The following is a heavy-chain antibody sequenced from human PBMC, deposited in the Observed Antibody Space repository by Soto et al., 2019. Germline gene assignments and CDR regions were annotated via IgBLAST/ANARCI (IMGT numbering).Heavy chain of an antibody. CDR3: ARDDGYNDPNFDY. V-gene: IGHV1-18*01. Sequence: QVQLVQSGAEVKKRGASVKVSCKASGYTFTSYGISWVRQAPGQGLEWMGWISAYNGNTNYAQKLQGRVTITTDTSTNTAYMELRRLRSDDTAVYYCARDDGYNDPNFDYSGQGTLVTVSS. J-gene: IGHJ4*02. CDR2: ISAYNGNT. CDR1: GYTFTSYG. D-gene: IGHD5-12*01.